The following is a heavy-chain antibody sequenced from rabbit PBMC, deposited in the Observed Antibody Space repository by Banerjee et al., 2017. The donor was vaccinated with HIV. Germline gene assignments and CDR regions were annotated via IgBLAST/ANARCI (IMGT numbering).Heavy chain of an antibody. J-gene: IGHJ4*01. CDR2: IYPGSGKT. D-gene: IGHD6-1*01. Sequence: QSLEESGGDLVKPGASLTLTCTASGFSFSSSYYMCWVRQAPGKGLEWIACIYPGSGKTYYANWAKGRFTISKTSSTTVTLQMTSLTDADTATYFCARWYGGANAFSLWGPGTLVTVS. CDR3: ARWYGGANAFSL. CDR1: GFSFSSSYY. V-gene: IGHV1S40*01.